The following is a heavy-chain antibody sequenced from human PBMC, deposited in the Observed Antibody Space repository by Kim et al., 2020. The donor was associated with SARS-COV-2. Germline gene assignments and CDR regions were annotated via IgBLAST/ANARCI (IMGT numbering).Heavy chain of an antibody. Sequence: GGSLRLSCAASGFTFSSYAMHWVRQAPGKGLEWVAVISYDGSNKYYADSVKGRFTISRDNSKNTLYLQMNSLRAEDTAVYYCARDWGSYGDYRDLGYWG. CDR3: ARDWGSYGDYRDLGY. V-gene: IGHV3-30*04. CDR2: ISYDGSNK. D-gene: IGHD4-17*01. J-gene: IGHJ4*01. CDR1: GFTFSSYA.